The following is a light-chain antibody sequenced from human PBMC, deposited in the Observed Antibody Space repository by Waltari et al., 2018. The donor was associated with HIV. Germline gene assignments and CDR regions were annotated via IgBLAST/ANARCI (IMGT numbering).Light chain of an antibody. Sequence: DIVMTQSPDSLAVSLGERATINCKYSQSLLYSTKNQTFLAWYQQKPRQPPKLLIYWASVRGSGVPDRFSASGSETDFTLTINSRQAEDVALYYCQQYYHTLWTFGRGTKVEIK. J-gene: IGKJ1*01. CDR3: QQYYHTLWT. CDR2: WAS. CDR1: QSLLYSTKNQTF. V-gene: IGKV4-1*01.